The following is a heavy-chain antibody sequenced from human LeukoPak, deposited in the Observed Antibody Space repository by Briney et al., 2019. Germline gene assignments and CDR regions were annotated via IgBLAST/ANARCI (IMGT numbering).Heavy chain of an antibody. CDR1: GFTFSSYA. D-gene: IGHD5-18*01. CDR3: AKDQGNRGYSYGPDY. J-gene: IGHJ4*02. V-gene: IGHV3-23*01. CDR2: MSGSGVSA. Sequence: GGSLRLSCAASGFTFSSYAMSWVRQAPGKGLEWVSAMSGSGVSAYYADSVKGRFTISRDNSKNTLYLQMNSLRAEDTAVYYCAKDQGNRGYSYGPDYWGQGTLVTVSS.